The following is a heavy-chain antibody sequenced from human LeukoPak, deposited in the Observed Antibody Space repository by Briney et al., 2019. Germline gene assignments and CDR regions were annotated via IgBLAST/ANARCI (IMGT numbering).Heavy chain of an antibody. J-gene: IGHJ4*02. D-gene: IGHD5-18*01. V-gene: IGHV1-69*01. CDR1: GGTFSSYA. CDR2: IIPIFGTA. CDR3: ARDWGRNTATDGD. Sequence: SVKVSCKAPGGTFSSYAISWVRQAPGQGLEWMGGIIPIFGTANYAQKFQGRVTITADESTSTAYMELSSLRSEDTAVYYCARDWGRNTATDGDWGQGTLVTVSS.